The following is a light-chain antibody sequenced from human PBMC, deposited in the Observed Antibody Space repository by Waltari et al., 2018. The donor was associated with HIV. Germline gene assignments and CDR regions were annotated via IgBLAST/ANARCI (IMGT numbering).Light chain of an antibody. Sequence: EIVLTQSPATLSLSPGERATLSCGASQTVSNNYLAWYQQKPGLAPRLLIYDASSRAAGVPDRFSGSGSGTDFTLTISRLEPEDFAVYYCNQFGSSTSYTFGQGTKLEIK. CDR3: NQFGSSTSYT. CDR1: QTVSNNY. V-gene: IGKV3D-20*01. CDR2: DAS. J-gene: IGKJ2*01.